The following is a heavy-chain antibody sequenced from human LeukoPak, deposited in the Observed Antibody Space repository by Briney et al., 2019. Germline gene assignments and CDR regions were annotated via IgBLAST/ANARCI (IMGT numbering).Heavy chain of an antibody. V-gene: IGHV3-23*01. CDR1: GFTFSSYA. CDR2: ISGSGGST. J-gene: IGHJ6*02. CDR3: AKKYSYYYYGMDV. D-gene: IGHD1-1*01. Sequence: GGSLRLSCAASGFTFSSYAMRWVRQAPGKGLEWVSGISGSGGSTYYADSVKGRFTISRDNSKNTLYLQMNSLRAEDTAVYYCAKKYSYYYYGMDVWGQGTTVTVSS.